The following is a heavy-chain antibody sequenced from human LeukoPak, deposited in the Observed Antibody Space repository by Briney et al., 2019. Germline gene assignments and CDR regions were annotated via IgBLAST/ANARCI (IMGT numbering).Heavy chain of an antibody. CDR2: SSSSGSTR. V-gene: IGHV3-11*01. Sequence: GGSLRLSCAASGCTFSDDYMSWSRQAPGKGLEWVSYSSSSGSTRYYADSVKGRCTISRDNANNSLYLQMNSLRAEDTAVYYCARAYGGNSIGHAFDIWGQGTMVTVSS. D-gene: IGHD4-23*01. CDR3: ARAYGGNSIGHAFDI. J-gene: IGHJ3*02. CDR1: GCTFSDDY.